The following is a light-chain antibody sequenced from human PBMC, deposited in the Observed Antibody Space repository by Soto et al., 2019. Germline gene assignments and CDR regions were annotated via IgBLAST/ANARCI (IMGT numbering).Light chain of an antibody. J-gene: IGKJ5*01. Sequence: EIVLTQSPGTLSLSPGERATLSCRASQSVSSSWLAWYQQKPGQAPRLLIYDASGRATGSPDRFSGSGSGTDFTLTIIRLEPEDFAVYYCQQYGSSPITFGQGTRLEIK. V-gene: IGKV3-20*01. CDR3: QQYGSSPIT. CDR1: QSVSSSW. CDR2: DAS.